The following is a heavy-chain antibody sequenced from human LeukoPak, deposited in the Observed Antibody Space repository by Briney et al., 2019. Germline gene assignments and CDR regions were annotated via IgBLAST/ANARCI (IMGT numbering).Heavy chain of an antibody. CDR2: IYYSGST. CDR1: GGSISSYY. Sequence: SETLSLTCTVSGGSISSYYWSWIRQPPGKGLEWIGYIYYSGSTNYNPSLKSRVTISVDTSKNQFSLKLSSVTAADTAVYYCARAQGRGVVYFHYWGQGTLVTVSS. V-gene: IGHV4-59*01. J-gene: IGHJ4*02. D-gene: IGHD3-10*01. CDR3: ARAQGRGVVYFHY.